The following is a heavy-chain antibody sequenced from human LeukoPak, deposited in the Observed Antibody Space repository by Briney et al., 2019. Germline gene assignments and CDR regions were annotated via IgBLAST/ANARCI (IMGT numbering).Heavy chain of an antibody. CDR1: GYTFTNYA. D-gene: IGHD3-10*01. CDR3: ATIGASFFDY. CDR2: INTGTGNP. J-gene: IGHJ4*02. Sequence: ASVKLSCKASGYTFTNYAMNWVRQAPGQRLEWMVWINTGTGNPTYAQGFTGRFVFSLDTSVSTTYLQINSLKAEDTAVYYCATIGASFFDYWGQGTLVTVSS. V-gene: IGHV7-4-1*02.